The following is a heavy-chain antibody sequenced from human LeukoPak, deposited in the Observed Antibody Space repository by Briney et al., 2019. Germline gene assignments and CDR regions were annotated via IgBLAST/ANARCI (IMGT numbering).Heavy chain of an antibody. V-gene: IGHV3-11*04. CDR3: ARGSRFGVVGRDAFDI. CDR1: GFTFSDYY. D-gene: IGHD3-3*01. CDR2: ISSSGSTI. Sequence: GGSLRLSCAASGFTFSDYYMSWIRQAPGKGLEWVSYISSSGSTIYYADSVKGRFTISRDNAKNSLYLQMNSLRAEDTAVYYCARGSRFGVVGRDAFDIWGQGTVVTVSS. J-gene: IGHJ3*02.